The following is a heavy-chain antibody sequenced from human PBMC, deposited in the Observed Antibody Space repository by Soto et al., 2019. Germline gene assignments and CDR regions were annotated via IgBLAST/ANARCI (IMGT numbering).Heavy chain of an antibody. D-gene: IGHD2-8*01. Sequence: EVQLVESGGGLVQPGGSLKLSCAASGFTFSGSAMHWVRQASGKGLEWVGRIRSKANSYATAYAASVKGRFTISRDDSKNTAYLQMNSLKTEDTAVYYCTSPRSVGYCTNGVCSSMEVWGQGTTVTVSS. CDR2: IRSKANSYAT. CDR3: TSPRSVGYCTNGVCSSMEV. V-gene: IGHV3-73*02. J-gene: IGHJ6*02. CDR1: GFTFSGSA.